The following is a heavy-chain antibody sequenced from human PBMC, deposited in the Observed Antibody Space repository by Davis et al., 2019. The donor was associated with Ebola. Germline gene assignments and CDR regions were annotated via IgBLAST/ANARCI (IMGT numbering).Heavy chain of an antibody. V-gene: IGHV1-69*13. J-gene: IGHJ4*02. CDR3: ARAALSFDY. CDR2: IIPIFGTA. CDR1: GGTFSSYA. Sequence: SVQVSCKAFGGTFSSYAISWVRQAPGKGLEWMGGIIPIFGTANYAQKFQGRVTITADESTRTVYMELSDLRSDDTAVYYCARAALSFDYWGQGTLVTVSS.